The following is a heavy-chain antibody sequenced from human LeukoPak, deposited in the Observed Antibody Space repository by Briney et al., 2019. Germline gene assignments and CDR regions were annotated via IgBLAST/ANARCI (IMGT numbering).Heavy chain of an antibody. D-gene: IGHD2-2*01. J-gene: IGHJ6*03. V-gene: IGHV4-61*02. CDR2: IYTSGST. Sequence: SETLSLTCTVSGGSISSGSYYWSWIRQPAGKGLEWIGRIYTSGSTNYNPSLKSRVTISVDTSKNQFSLKLSSVTAADTAVYYCARDRRVVVPAAMPDYYYYYMDVWGQGTLVTVSS. CDR3: ARDRRVVVPAAMPDYYYYYMDV. CDR1: GGSISSGSYY.